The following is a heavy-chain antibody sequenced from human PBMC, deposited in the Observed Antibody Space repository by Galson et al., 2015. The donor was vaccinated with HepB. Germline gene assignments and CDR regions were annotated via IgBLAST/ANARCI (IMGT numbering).Heavy chain of an antibody. Sequence: SLRLSCAASGFTFSSYPMHWVRQAPGKGLEWVAVISYHGTNKYYADSVKGRFTISRDNSNNTLYLQMNSLRAEDTAVYYCAREGDYSSPAIDYWGQGTLVTVSS. D-gene: IGHD2-21*02. CDR1: GFTFSSYP. CDR3: AREGDYSSPAIDY. CDR2: ISYHGTNK. J-gene: IGHJ4*02. V-gene: IGHV3-30-3*01.